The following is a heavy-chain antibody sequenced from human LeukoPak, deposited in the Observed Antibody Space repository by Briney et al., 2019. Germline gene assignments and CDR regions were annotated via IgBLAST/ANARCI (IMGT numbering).Heavy chain of an antibody. J-gene: IGHJ4*02. Sequence: GESLKISCKGSGYSFTSYWIGWVRQMPGKGLEWMGTIYPGDSDTRYSPSFQGQVTISADKSISTAYLQWSSLKASDTAMYYCATLNSSGWYVDYYFDYWGQGTLVTVSS. CDR1: GYSFTSYW. CDR2: IYPGDSDT. V-gene: IGHV5-51*01. D-gene: IGHD6-19*01. CDR3: ATLNSSGWYVDYYFDY.